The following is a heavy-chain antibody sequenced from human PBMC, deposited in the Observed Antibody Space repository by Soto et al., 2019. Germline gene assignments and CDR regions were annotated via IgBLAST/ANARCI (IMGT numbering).Heavy chain of an antibody. CDR3: ARGVVGATNWFDP. CDR2: IIPIFGTA. V-gene: IGHV1-69*13. J-gene: IGHJ5*02. D-gene: IGHD1-26*01. CDR1: GGTFSSYA. Sequence: SVKVSCKASGGTFSSYAISWARQAPGQGLEWMGGIIPIFGTANYAQKFQGRVTITADESTSTAYMELSSLRSEDTAVYYCARGVVGATNWFDPWGQGTLVTVS.